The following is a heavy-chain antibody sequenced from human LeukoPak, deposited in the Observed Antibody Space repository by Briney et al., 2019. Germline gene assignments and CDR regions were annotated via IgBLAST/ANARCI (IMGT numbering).Heavy chain of an antibody. CDR1: GYTFTGYY. CDR3: ARDLAAAGTSLGY. D-gene: IGHD6-13*01. CDR2: INPNSGGT. J-gene: IGHJ4*02. V-gene: IGHV1-2*02. Sequence: ASVKVSCKASGYTFTGYYMHWVRQAPGQGLEWMGWINPNSGGTNYAQKFQGRATMTRDTSISTAYMELSRLRSDDTAVYYCARDLAAAGTSLGYWGQGTLVTVSS.